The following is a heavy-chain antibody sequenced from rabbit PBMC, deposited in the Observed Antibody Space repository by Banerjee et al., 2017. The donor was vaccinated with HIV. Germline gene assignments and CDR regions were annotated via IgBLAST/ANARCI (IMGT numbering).Heavy chain of an antibody. V-gene: IGHV1S45*01. J-gene: IGHJ4*01. Sequence: QQQLEESGGGLVKPGGTLTLTCKASGIDFSTYYYMCWVRQAPGKGLEWIACISAGSSGRTYYANWAKGRFTISKTSSTTVTLQMTSLTAADTATYLCARDLAGVIGWNFNLWGPGTLVTVS. CDR1: GIDFSTYYY. CDR3: ARDLAGVIGWNFNL. D-gene: IGHD4-1*01. CDR2: ISAGSSGRT.